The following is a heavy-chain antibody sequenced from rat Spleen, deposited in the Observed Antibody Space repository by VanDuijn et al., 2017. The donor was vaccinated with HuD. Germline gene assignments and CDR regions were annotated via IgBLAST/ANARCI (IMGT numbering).Heavy chain of an antibody. CDR3: TMGLY. CDR1: GFIFSNYY. Sequence: EVQLVESGGGLVQPGRSLKLSCAASGFIFSNYYMAWVRQAPTKGLEWVAYISAGGDDTYYRYSVKGRFTISRDNAQSSLYLQMDSLRSEDTATYSCTMGLYWGQGVMVTVSS. D-gene: IGHD4-6*01. CDR2: ISAGGDDT. V-gene: IGHV5-27*01. J-gene: IGHJ2*01.